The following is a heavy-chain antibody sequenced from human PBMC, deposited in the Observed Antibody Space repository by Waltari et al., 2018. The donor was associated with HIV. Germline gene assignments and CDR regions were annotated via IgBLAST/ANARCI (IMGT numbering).Heavy chain of an antibody. V-gene: IGHV4-39*07. CDR3: ARVSYGSGGLDY. CDR2: IYYSGST. Sequence: QLQLQASGPGLVKPSETLSLACTVSVGSISSSSYYWGWIRQPTGKGLEWIGSIYYSGSTYYNPSLESRVTISVDTSKNQFSLKLSSVTAADTAVYYCARVSYGSGGLDYWGQGTLVTVSS. D-gene: IGHD3-10*01. J-gene: IGHJ4*02. CDR1: VGSISSSSYY.